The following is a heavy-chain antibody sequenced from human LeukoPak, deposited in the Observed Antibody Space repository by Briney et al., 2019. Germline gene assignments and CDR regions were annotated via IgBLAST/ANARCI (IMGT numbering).Heavy chain of an antibody. CDR3: IRHLYGGETDY. D-gene: IGHD4-23*01. V-gene: IGHV3-73*01. J-gene: IGHJ4*02. CDR1: GFTFSDSA. CDR2: IRSKANSYAT. Sequence: AGGSLRLSCEASGFTFSDSAIHWVRQASGKGLEWVGRIRSKANSYATAYAASVKGRFTISRDDSKNTAYLQMNSLKTEDTAVYYCIRHLYGGETDYWGQGTLVTVSS.